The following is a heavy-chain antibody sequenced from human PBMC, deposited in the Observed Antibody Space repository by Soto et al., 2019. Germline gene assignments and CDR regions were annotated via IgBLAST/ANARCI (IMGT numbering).Heavy chain of an antibody. V-gene: IGHV3-23*01. Sequence: GSLRLSCAASGFTFSNFAMSWVRQAPGKGLEWVSSINSGGGDYTYYPDSVKGRFTISRDNSKNTLYLQMNSLRVEDTAIYYCAKDPRTGATAGEFFHHWGQGTLVTVSS. CDR2: INSGGGDYT. D-gene: IGHD1-26*01. J-gene: IGHJ1*01. CDR1: GFTFSNFA. CDR3: AKDPRTGATAGEFFHH.